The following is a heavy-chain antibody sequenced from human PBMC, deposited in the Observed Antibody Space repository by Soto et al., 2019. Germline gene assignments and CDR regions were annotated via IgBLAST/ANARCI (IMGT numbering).Heavy chain of an antibody. CDR3: ARESEDLTSNFDY. J-gene: IGHJ4*02. V-gene: IGHV3-21*01. CDR2: ISSTTNYI. CDR1: GFTFTRYS. Sequence: GGSLRLSCAASGFTFTRYSMNWVRQAPGRGLEWVSSISSTTNYIYYADSMKGRFTVSRDNAKNSVYLEMNSLSAEDTALYYCARESEDLTSNFDYWGQGTLVTV.